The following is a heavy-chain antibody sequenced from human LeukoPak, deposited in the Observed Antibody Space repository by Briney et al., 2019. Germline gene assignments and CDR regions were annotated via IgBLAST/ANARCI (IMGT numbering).Heavy chain of an antibody. CDR2: IYGDDDT. J-gene: IGHJ4*02. CDR3: AHRHAAEEFDS. V-gene: IGHV2-5*02. D-gene: IGHD6-25*01. Sequence: SGPTLVKPTQTLTLTCTFSGFSLSSSADAVAWIRQSPGEALEWLALIYGDDDTRYKSSLKRRLSITKGTSQVVLTMTNMAPVDTATYYCAHRHAAEEFDSWGQGTLVTVSS. CDR1: GFSLSSSADA.